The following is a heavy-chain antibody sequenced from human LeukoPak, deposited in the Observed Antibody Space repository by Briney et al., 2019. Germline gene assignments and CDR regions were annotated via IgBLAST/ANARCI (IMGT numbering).Heavy chain of an antibody. CDR2: FYTSGTA. CDR3: AKERVAGGSNWFDP. J-gene: IGHJ5*02. CDR1: DGSISRYD. D-gene: IGHD6-13*01. V-gene: IGHV4-4*07. Sequence: SETLSLICTVSDGSISRYDWSWVRQSAGKGLEWIGRFYTSGTAHCNPSLNSRVTLSVDTSKNQFSLKLRSVTAADTAVYYCAKERVAGGSNWFDPWGQGTLVTVSS.